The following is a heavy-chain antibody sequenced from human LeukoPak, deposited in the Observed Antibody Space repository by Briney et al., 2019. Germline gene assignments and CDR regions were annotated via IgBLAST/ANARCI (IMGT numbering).Heavy chain of an antibody. CDR1: GGSISSSTYY. J-gene: IGHJ3*02. CDR3: ARDYGDYVPYAFDI. CDR2: IYTSGST. V-gene: IGHV4-61*02. Sequence: PSETLSLTCTVSGGSISSSTYYWGWIRQPPGKGLEWIGRIYTSGSTNYNPSLKSRVTISVDTSKNQFSLKLSSVTAADTAVYYCARDYGDYVPYAFDIWGQGTMVTVSS. D-gene: IGHD4-17*01.